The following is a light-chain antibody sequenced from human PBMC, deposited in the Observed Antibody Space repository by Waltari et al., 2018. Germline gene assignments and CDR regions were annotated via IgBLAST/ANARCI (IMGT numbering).Light chain of an antibody. CDR3: CSYAFSSNWV. CDR1: SSDVGGYNY. V-gene: IGLV2-8*01. J-gene: IGLJ3*02. Sequence: QSALTQPPSASGSPGQSVTISCTGTSSDVGGYNYVSWYQQHPGKAPKLMIFEVSKRPSGFPDRFSGSKSGNTASLTVSGRQAEDEADYYCCSYAFSSNWVFGGGTKLTVL. CDR2: EVS.